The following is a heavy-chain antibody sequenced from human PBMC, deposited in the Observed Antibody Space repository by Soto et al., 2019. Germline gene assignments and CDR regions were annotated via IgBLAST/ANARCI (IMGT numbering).Heavy chain of an antibody. V-gene: IGHV3-48*02. CDR1: GFTFSTYT. CDR3: AREVVGGYFDY. D-gene: IGHD1-26*01. CDR2: ISSGSPLI. J-gene: IGHJ4*02. Sequence: PGGSLRLSCAASGFTFSTYTMNWVRQAPGKGLEWVSYISSGSPLIYYADSVKGRFTISRDNAENSLFLQMTSLRDEDTAVYYCAREVVGGYFDYWGQGTLVTVSS.